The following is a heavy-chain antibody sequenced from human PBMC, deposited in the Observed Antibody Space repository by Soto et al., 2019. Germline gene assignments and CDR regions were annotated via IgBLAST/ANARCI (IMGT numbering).Heavy chain of an antibody. J-gene: IGHJ4*02. V-gene: IGHV3-33*01. Sequence: QVQLVESGGGVVQPGRSLRLSCAASGFTFSSYGMHWVRQAPGTGLEWVAVIWYDGRNKYYADSVKGRFTISRDNSKNTLYLQMNSLRAEDTAVYYCARDKYSSSSACTNCGQGTLVTVSS. D-gene: IGHD6-6*01. CDR3: ARDKYSSSSACTN. CDR2: IWYDGRNK. CDR1: GFTFSSYG.